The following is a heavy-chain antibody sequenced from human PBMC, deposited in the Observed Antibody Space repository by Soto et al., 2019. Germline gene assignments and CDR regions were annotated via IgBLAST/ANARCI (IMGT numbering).Heavy chain of an antibody. J-gene: IGHJ6*02. D-gene: IGHD2-15*01. Sequence: PGGSLRLSCAASGFTFSSYSMNWVRQAPGKGLEWVSSISSSSSYIYYADSVKGRFTISRDNAKNSLYLQMNSLRAEDTAVYYCARDRWEGYCSGGSCYSDYYYRMDVWGQGTTVTVSS. CDR3: ARDRWEGYCSGGSCYSDYYYRMDV. CDR2: ISSSSSYI. CDR1: GFTFSSYS. V-gene: IGHV3-21*01.